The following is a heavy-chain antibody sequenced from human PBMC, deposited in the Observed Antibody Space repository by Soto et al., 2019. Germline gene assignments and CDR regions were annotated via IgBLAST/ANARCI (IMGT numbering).Heavy chain of an antibody. D-gene: IGHD6-13*01. Sequence: ASVKVSCKASGYTFTSYGISWVRQAPGQGLEWMGWISAHNGNTDYAQKFQGRVTMTKDTYTSTASMELRSLRSDDTAVYYCGRGSYISSWYSLDYWGKGTRVTVSS. CDR1: GYTFTSYG. V-gene: IGHV1-18*04. CDR3: GRGSYISSWYSLDY. J-gene: IGHJ4*02. CDR2: ISAHNGNT.